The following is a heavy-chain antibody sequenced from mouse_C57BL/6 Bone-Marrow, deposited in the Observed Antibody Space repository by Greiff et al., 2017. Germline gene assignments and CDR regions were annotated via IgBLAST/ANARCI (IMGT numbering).Heavy chain of an antibody. Sequence: EVQLVESGGGLVKPGGSLKLSCAASGFTFSSYTMSWVRQTPEKRLQWVAAISGGGGNTYYPDSVQGRFTISRDNDKNILYLQMSSLRSEDTALYYGSRQVTTVLASKYFDVWGTGTTVTVSS. J-gene: IGHJ1*03. CDR2: ISGGGGNT. D-gene: IGHD1-1*01. CDR1: GFTFSSYT. V-gene: IGHV5-9*01. CDR3: SRQVTTVLASKYFDV.